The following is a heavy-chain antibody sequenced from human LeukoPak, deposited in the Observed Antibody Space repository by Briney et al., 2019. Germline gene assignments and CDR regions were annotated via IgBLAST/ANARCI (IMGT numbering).Heavy chain of an antibody. Sequence: GGSLRLSCAASGFTVSSYYMSWVRQAPGKGLEWVSVIYSGGSTNYADSVKGRFTISRDNAKSTLYLQMNSLRVEDTAVYYCARGPIVVGTYYYMDVWGKGTTVTVSS. CDR2: IYSGGST. J-gene: IGHJ6*03. V-gene: IGHV3-53*01. D-gene: IGHD2-2*01. CDR3: ARGPIVVGTYYYMDV. CDR1: GFTVSSYY.